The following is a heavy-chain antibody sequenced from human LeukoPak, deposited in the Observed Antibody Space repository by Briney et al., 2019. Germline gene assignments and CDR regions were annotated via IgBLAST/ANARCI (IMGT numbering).Heavy chain of an antibody. CDR2: IYPKNDGT. D-gene: IGHD2-2*01. J-gene: IGHJ5*01. V-gene: IGHV1-2*02. CDR3: ARGRYCTSTSCRSVWFDS. Sequence: GASVKVSCKTSGYSFTGYYVHWVRQAPGQGLEWVGWIYPKNDGTNYARKFQGRVSMTHDTSISTAYMELSGLKFDDAAVYYCARGRYCTSTSCRSVWFDSWGQGTQVTVSS. CDR1: GYSFTGYY.